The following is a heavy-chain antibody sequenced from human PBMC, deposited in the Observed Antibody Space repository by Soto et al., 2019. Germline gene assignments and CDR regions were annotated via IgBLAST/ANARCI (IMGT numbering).Heavy chain of an antibody. Sequence: QVQLVESGGGVVQPGRSLRLSCAASGFTVGSSGVHWVRQAPGKGLEWVALIWYDGSNEYYADSVRGRFTISRDNSKNTLYLQMNSLRAEDTAVYYCARGSGCYYYYMDVWGKGTTVTVSS. CDR2: IWYDGSNE. CDR3: ARGSGCYYYYMDV. CDR1: GFTVGSSG. D-gene: IGHD3-10*01. J-gene: IGHJ6*03. V-gene: IGHV3-33*01.